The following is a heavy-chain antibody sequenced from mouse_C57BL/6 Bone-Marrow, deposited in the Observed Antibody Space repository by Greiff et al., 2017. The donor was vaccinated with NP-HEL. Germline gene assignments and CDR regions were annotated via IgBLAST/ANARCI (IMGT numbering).Heavy chain of an antibody. CDR2: IWSGGST. CDR1: GFSLTSYG. D-gene: IGHD1-1*01. V-gene: IGHV2-2*01. Sequence: VHLVESGPGLVQPSQSLSITCTVSGFSLTSYGVHWVRQSPGKGLEWLGVIWSGGSTDYNAAFISRLSISKDNSKSQVFFKMNSLQADDTAIYYCARNGGYGSSPYYAMDYCGQGTSVTVSS. CDR3: ARNGGYGSSPYYAMDY. J-gene: IGHJ4*01.